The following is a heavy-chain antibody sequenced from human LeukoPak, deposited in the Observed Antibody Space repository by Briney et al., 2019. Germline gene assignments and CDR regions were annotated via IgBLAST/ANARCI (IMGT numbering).Heavy chain of an antibody. CDR3: ASLGYCSSTSCSPNWFDP. D-gene: IGHD2-2*01. CDR2: IKQDGSEK. CDR1: GFTFSGYW. V-gene: IGHV3-7*01. J-gene: IGHJ5*02. Sequence: GGSLRLSCAASGFTFSGYWMSWVRQAPGKGLEWVANIKQDGSEKYYVDSVKGRFTISRDNAKNSLYLQMNSLRAEDTAVYYCASLGYCSSTSCSPNWFDPWGQGTLVTVSS.